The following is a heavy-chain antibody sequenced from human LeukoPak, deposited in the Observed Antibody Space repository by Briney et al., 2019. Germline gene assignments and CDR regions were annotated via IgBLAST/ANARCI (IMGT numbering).Heavy chain of an antibody. CDR3: AKAGRGGAITMVRGVKGDYYYMDV. D-gene: IGHD3-10*01. CDR2: ISYDGSNK. CDR1: GFTFSSYE. Sequence: PGGSLRLSCATSGFTFSSYEMNWVRQAPGKGLEWVAVISYDGSNKYYADSVKGRFTISRDNSKNTLYLQMNSLRAEDTAVYYCAKAGRGGAITMVRGVKGDYYYMDVWGKGTTVTISS. J-gene: IGHJ6*03. V-gene: IGHV3-30*18.